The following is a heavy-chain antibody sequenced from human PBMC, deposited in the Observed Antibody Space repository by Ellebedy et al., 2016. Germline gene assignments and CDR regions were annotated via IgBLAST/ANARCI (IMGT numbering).Heavy chain of an antibody. CDR2: MFTSGST. CDR3: ARSLRGDGGYDFGLEI. J-gene: IGHJ3*02. Sequence: SETLSLXCTVSGGSISGYFWIWIRKPAGKGLEWIGRMFTSGSTNYNPSLKSRVTMSVDTSKNQFSLKLSSVTAADTAVYYCARSLRGDGGYDFGLEIWGQGTAVTVSS. CDR1: GGSISGYF. V-gene: IGHV4-4*07. D-gene: IGHD5-12*01.